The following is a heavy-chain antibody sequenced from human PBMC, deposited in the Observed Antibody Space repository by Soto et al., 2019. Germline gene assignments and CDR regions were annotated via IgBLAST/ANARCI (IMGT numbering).Heavy chain of an antibody. J-gene: IGHJ4*02. Sequence: EVQLVESGGGLVKPGGSLRLSCAASGFTFSSYSMNWVRQAPGKGLEGVSSISSSSSYIYYADSVKGRFTISRDNAKNSLYLQMNSLRAEDTAVYYCARDTNRYFDYWGQGTLVTVSS. CDR3: ARDTNRYFDY. CDR1: GFTFSSYS. V-gene: IGHV3-21*01. CDR2: ISSSSSYI. D-gene: IGHD2-8*01.